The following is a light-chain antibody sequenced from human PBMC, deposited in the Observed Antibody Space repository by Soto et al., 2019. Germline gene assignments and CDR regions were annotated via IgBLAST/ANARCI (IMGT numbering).Light chain of an antibody. CDR2: GAS. J-gene: IGKJ3*01. CDR3: QHTYTSPPT. V-gene: IGKV1-39*01. Sequence: DIQMTQSPSSVSASVGDKVTITCRASQSITRDLNWYQQKPGKAPRLLIYGASSLQSGVPPRFRGSGSEPDFHLTLSRLQPEDFATYYCQHTYTSPPTFGPGTTVDFK. CDR1: QSITRD.